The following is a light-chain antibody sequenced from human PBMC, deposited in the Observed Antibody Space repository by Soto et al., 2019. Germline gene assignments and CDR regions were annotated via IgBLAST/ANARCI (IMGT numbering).Light chain of an antibody. CDR3: SSYTTSSTLV. V-gene: IGLV2-14*01. CDR2: EVS. CDR1: SSDVGGYNY. Sequence: QSVLTQPASVSGSPGQSITISCTGTSSDVGGYNYVSWYQQDPGRAPKLMSYEVSNRPSGVSHRFSGSKSGNTASLTISGLQAEDAADYYCSSYTTSSTLVFGTGTNLTVL. J-gene: IGLJ1*01.